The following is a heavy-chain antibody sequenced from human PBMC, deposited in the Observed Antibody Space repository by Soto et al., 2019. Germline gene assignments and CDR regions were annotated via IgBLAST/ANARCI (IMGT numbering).Heavy chain of an antibody. D-gene: IGHD2-15*01. Sequence: GASVKVSCKASGGTFSSYAISWVRQAPGQGLEWMGGIIPIFGTANYAQKFQGRVTITADESTSTAYMELSSLRSEDTAVYYCASPYCSGGSCYSSYYYYGMDVWGQGTTVTVSS. CDR3: ASPYCSGGSCYSSYYYYGMDV. V-gene: IGHV1-69*13. CDR1: GGTFSSYA. CDR2: IIPIFGTA. J-gene: IGHJ6*02.